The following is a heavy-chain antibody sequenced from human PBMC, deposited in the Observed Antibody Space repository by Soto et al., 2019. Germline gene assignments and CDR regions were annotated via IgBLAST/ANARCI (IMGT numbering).Heavy chain of an antibody. Sequence: QVQLVQSGAEVKKPGSSVKVSCKASGGTFSSYAISWVRQAPGQGLEWMGGIIPIFGTANYAQKFQGRVMITADESTSTAYMELSSLRSEDTAVYYCAAMDPHAMPYYYGMDVWGQGTTVTVSS. CDR3: AAMDPHAMPYYYGMDV. D-gene: IGHD2-2*01. V-gene: IGHV1-69*12. J-gene: IGHJ6*02. CDR1: GGTFSSYA. CDR2: IIPIFGTA.